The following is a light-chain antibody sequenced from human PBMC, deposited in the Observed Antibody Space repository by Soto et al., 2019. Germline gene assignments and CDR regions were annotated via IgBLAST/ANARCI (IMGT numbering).Light chain of an antibody. J-gene: IGKJ1*01. CDR2: STS. V-gene: IGKV3-20*01. CDR3: QQYGSSPRT. CDR1: QAVTSPF. Sequence: EIVMTQSPATLSVSPGERATLSCRASQAVTSPFLAWYQQKPGQAPRLVIYSTSGRATGIPDRFSGSGSGTDFTLTISSLEPEDSAVYYCQQYGSSPRTFGQGTKVEV.